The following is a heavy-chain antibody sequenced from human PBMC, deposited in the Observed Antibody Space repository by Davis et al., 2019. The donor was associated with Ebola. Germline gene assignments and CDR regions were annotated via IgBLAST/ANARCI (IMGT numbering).Heavy chain of an antibody. D-gene: IGHD2-2*01. V-gene: IGHV4-59*01. J-gene: IGHJ5*02. CDR3: ARTVVVPAGGWFDP. CDR2: IYYSGST. Sequence: PGGSLRLSCTVSGGSISSYYWSWIRQPPGKGLEWIGYIYYSGSTNYNPSLKSRVTISVDTSKNQFSLKLSSVTAADTAVYYCARTVVVPAGGWFDPWGQGTLVTVSS. CDR1: GGSISSYY.